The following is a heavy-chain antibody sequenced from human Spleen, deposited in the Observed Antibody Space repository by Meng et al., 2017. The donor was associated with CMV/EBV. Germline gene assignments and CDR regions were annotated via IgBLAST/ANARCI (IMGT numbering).Heavy chain of an antibody. V-gene: IGHV3-7*01. CDR2: IKGDGSEK. J-gene: IGHJ5*02. D-gene: IGHD3-10*01. Sequence: GGSLRLSCAASGFTFSIYRMRWVRQAPGKGLEWVATIKGDGSEKYYVDSVKGRFTISRDNAKNSVYLQINSLRAEDTAVYYCAREGFGSGYWFDPWGQGILVTVSS. CDR1: GFTFSIYR. CDR3: AREGFGSGYWFDP.